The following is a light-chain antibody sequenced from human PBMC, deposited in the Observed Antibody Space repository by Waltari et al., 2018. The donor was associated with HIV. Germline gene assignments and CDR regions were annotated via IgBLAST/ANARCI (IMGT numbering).Light chain of an antibody. CDR2: HDT. V-gene: IGLV3-25*03. CDR3: QSADSSGTYV. Sequence: SYELIQPPSVSVSPGHTARLTCSGDLLAPQYGYWYQQMPGLAPVLLIYHDTERPSGVPERFSGSSSGTTFTLTISGVQAEDEADYYCQSADSSGTYVFGTGTKVTVL. J-gene: IGLJ1*01. CDR1: LLAPQY.